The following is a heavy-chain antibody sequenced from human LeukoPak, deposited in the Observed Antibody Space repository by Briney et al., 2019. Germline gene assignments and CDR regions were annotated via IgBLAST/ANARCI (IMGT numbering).Heavy chain of an antibody. Sequence: SETLSLTCTVSGGSISSGDYYWSWIRQPPGKGLEWIGYIYYSGSTYYNPSLKSRVTISVDTSKNQFSLELSSVTAADTAVYYCARSRDGYNPYFDYWGQGTLVTVSS. D-gene: IGHD5-24*01. CDR3: ARSRDGYNPYFDY. J-gene: IGHJ4*02. V-gene: IGHV4-30-4*01. CDR2: IYYSGST. CDR1: GGSISSGDYY.